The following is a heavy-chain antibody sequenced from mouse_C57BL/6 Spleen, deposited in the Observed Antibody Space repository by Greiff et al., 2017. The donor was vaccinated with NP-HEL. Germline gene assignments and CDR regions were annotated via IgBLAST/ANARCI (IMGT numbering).Heavy chain of an antibody. CDR1: GYAFSSSW. Sequence: QVHVKQSGPELVKPGASVKISCKASGYAFSSSWMNWVKQRPGKGLEWIGRIYPGDGDTNYNGKFKGKATLTADKSSSTAYMQLSSLTSEDSAVYFCARYGSSHPAWFAYWGQGTLVTVSA. D-gene: IGHD1-1*01. CDR3: ARYGSSHPAWFAY. V-gene: IGHV1-82*01. CDR2: IYPGDGDT. J-gene: IGHJ3*01.